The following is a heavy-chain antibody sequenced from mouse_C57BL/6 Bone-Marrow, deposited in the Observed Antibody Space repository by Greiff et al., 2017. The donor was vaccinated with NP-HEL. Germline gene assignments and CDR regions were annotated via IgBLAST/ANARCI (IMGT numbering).Heavy chain of an antibody. Sequence: QVQLQQSGAELARPGASVKLSCKASGYTFTSYGISWVKQRTGQGLEWIGEIYPRSGNTYYNEKFKGKATLTADKSSSTAYMELRSLTSEDSAVYCCARSGPRLHYDYNAMDYWGQGTSVTVSS. J-gene: IGHJ4*01. CDR3: ARSGPRLHYDYNAMDY. CDR2: IYPRSGNT. V-gene: IGHV1-81*01. CDR1: GYTFTSYG. D-gene: IGHD1-2*01.